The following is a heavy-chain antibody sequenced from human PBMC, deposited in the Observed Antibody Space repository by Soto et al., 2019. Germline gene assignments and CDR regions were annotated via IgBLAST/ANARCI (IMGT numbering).Heavy chain of an antibody. CDR2: IKQDGSEK. Sequence: GGSLRLSCAASGFTFSSYWMSWVRQAPGKGLEWVANIKQDGSEKYYVDSVKGRFTISRDNAKNSLYLQMNSLRAEDTAVYYCARDGAIAVAVLDYWGQGTLVTVSS. J-gene: IGHJ4*02. CDR3: ARDGAIAVAVLDY. V-gene: IGHV3-7*03. CDR1: GFTFSSYW. D-gene: IGHD6-19*01.